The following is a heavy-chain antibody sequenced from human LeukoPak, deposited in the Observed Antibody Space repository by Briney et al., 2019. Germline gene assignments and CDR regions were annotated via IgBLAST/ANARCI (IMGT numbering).Heavy chain of an antibody. CDR1: GFTFINAW. CDR2: IKSKTDGGTT. V-gene: IGHV3-15*01. Sequence: GGSLRLSCAASGFTFINAWKTWVRQAPGQGLEWVGHIKSKTDGGTTDYGAPVKGRFTISRDDSKNTLYLQMNSLKNEDTAVYYCTTWAAWATTRDYWGQGTLVTVSS. CDR3: TTWAAWATTRDY. D-gene: IGHD5-12*01. J-gene: IGHJ4*02.